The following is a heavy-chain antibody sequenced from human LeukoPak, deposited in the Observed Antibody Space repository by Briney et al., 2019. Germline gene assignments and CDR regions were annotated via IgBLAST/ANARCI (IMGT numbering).Heavy chain of an antibody. CDR3: AKTGYCSSASCGGFDY. J-gene: IGHJ4*02. Sequence: GGSLRLSCEAAGFTFSSYAMNWVRQAPGKGLEWVSVISGSGGSTYYADSVKGRFTISRDNSKNTLYLQMNSLRAEDTAVYYCAKTGYCSSASCGGFDYWGQGTLVTVSS. CDR1: GFTFSSYA. V-gene: IGHV3-23*01. D-gene: IGHD2-2*01. CDR2: ISGSGGST.